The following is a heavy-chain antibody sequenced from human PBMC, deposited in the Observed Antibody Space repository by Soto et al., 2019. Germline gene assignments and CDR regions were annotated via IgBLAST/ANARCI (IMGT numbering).Heavy chain of an antibody. J-gene: IGHJ4*02. CDR1: GGTFSSYA. V-gene: IGHV1-69*05. Sequence: QVQLVQSGAEVKKPGSSVKVSCKASGGTFSSYAISWVRQAPGQGLEWMGGIIPIFGTANYAQKFQGRVTITRSKSTSRAYMELSSLGSEETAVYYCAGEGYRYYDHWGQGTLVTVSS. CDR3: AGEGYRYYDH. D-gene: IGHD1-1*01. CDR2: IIPIFGTA.